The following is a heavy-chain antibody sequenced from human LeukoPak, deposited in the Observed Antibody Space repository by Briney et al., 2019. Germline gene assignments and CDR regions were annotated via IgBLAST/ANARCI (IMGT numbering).Heavy chain of an antibody. CDR3: ARGLMMAVAGRGEFHY. J-gene: IGHJ4*02. Sequence: SETLSLTCTVSGGSIRSYYWSWLRQPPGKGLEGVGYIFYSGTTDSNPSLKSRVTISVDTSKNQFSLKLSSVTAADTAVYYCARGLMMAVAGRGEFHYWGQGTLVTVSS. V-gene: IGHV4-59*01. D-gene: IGHD6-13*01. CDR2: IFYSGTT. CDR1: GGSIRSYY.